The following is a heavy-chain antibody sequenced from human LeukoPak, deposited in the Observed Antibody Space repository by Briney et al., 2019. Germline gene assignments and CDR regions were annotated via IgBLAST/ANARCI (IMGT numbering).Heavy chain of an antibody. J-gene: IGHJ4*02. CDR2: ITGSGDRT. Sequence: GGSLRLSCAASGFTFDTYDMVWVRQIPGKGLEWVSAITGSGDRTFYADSVKGRFAISRDNSKNTLYLQMSSLRAEDTAVYYCVKVSVTGTSVDYWGQGTLVTVSS. CDR3: VKVSVTGTSVDY. CDR1: GFTFDTYD. D-gene: IGHD6-19*01. V-gene: IGHV3-23*01.